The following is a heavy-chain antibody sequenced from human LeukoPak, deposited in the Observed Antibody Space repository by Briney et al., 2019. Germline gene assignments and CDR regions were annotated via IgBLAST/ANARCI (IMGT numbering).Heavy chain of an antibody. J-gene: IGHJ4*02. D-gene: IGHD3-9*01. CDR2: IAPISGTP. CDR3: ARGSRYHDWLSPLDS. V-gene: IGHV1-69*06. Sequence: GASVKVSCKASGGTFTHFVISWLRQAPGQGLEWMGGIAPISGTPVYAQKFQDRVNITADTSISTAYMAMSRLRSDDTAVFYCARGSRYHDWLSPLDSWGQGTLVTVSS. CDR1: GGTFTHFV.